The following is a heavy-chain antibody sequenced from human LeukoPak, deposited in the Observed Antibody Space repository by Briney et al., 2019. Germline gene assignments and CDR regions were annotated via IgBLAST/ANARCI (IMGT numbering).Heavy chain of an antibody. CDR1: GSSISDYW. J-gene: IGHJ5*02. Sequence: GGSPRLSCAASGSSISDYWMHWVRQAPGKGLVWVSRINSDGSDTTYADSVKGRFTISRDNAKNMLYLQMSSLTAEDTAVYYCARDRPFSGSYLGFDPWGQGTLVTVSS. CDR2: INSDGSDT. CDR3: ARDRPFSGSYLGFDP. D-gene: IGHD1-26*01. V-gene: IGHV3-74*01.